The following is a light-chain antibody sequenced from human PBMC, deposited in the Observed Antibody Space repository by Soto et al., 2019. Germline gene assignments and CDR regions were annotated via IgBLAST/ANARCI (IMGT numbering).Light chain of an antibody. Sequence: DILLTQSPSTLSASVGDRVTISCRASQSINKWLAWYQQKPGKAPKLLIYDASNLQSGVPSRFSGSGSGTDFTLSIASLQPEDSATYFCQQSYNKPRTFGQGTKVDIK. CDR2: DAS. V-gene: IGKV1-39*01. J-gene: IGKJ1*01. CDR1: QSINKW. CDR3: QQSYNKPRT.